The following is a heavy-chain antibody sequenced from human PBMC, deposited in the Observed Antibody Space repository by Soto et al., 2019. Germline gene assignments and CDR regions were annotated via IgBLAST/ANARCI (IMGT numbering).Heavy chain of an antibody. V-gene: IGHV3-7*03. D-gene: IGHD2-15*01. J-gene: IGHJ4*02. CDR2: IKQDGSEK. Sequence: EAQLVESGGGLVQPGGSLRLSCAASGFTFSSYWMSWVRQAPGKGLEWVANIKQDGSEKYYVDSVKGRFTISRDNAKNSLYLQMNSLRAEDTAVYYCARERLFGSAATYYFDYWGQGTLVTVSS. CDR3: ARERLFGSAATYYFDY. CDR1: GFTFSSYW.